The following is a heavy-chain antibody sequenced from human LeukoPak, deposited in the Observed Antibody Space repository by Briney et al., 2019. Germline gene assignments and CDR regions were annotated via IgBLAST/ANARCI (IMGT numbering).Heavy chain of an antibody. Sequence: SETLSLTCTVSGDSIGSHYWSWIRQPPGKGLEWIGYIFYVGSTNYNPSLKSRVTISVNTSKNQFSLKLNSVTAADTAVYYCARDYYDSRGEAFDIWGQGTMVTVSS. CDR1: GDSIGSHY. CDR2: IFYVGST. V-gene: IGHV4-59*11. CDR3: ARDYYDSRGEAFDI. J-gene: IGHJ3*02. D-gene: IGHD3-22*01.